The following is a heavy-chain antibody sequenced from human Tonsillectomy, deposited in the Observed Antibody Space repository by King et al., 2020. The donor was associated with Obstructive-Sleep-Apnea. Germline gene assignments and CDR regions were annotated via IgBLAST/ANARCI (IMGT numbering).Heavy chain of an antibody. V-gene: IGHV3-48*04. CDR2: ISSSSSTI. J-gene: IGHJ5*02. D-gene: IGHD2-2*01. Sequence: VQLVESGGGLVQPGGSLRLSCAASGFTFSSYSMNWVRQAPGKGLEWVAYISSSSSTIYYADSVKGRFTISRDNAKNSLYLQMNSLRAEDTAVYYCAREVYCSSTSCYLNWFDPWGQGTLVTVSS. CDR3: AREVYCSSTSCYLNWFDP. CDR1: GFTFSSYS.